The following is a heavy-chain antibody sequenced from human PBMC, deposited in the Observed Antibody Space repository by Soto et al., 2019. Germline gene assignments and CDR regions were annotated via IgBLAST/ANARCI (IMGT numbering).Heavy chain of an antibody. J-gene: IGHJ6*02. V-gene: IGHV3-30*18. D-gene: IGHD4-17*01. CDR1: GFTFSSYA. CDR2: ISYDGSNK. CDR3: AKDDYGDSSNPPEYYLYLYGMDV. Sequence: PGGSLRLSCAASGFTFSSYAMHWVRQAPGKGLEWVAVISYDGSNKYYADFVKGRFAISRDNSENTLYLQMNSLRAEDTAVYYCAKDDYGDSSNPPEYYLYLYGMDVWGRGTTVTSP.